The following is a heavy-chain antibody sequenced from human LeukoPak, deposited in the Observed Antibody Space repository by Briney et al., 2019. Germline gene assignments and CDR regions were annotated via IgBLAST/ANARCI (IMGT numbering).Heavy chain of an antibody. J-gene: IGHJ4*02. Sequence: AGGPLRLSCAASGLTVSSNYMSWVRQAPGKGLEWVSYISSSGSHTNYADSVTGRFTISRNNAKKSLHLQMNSLRAEDTAVYYCARHPDGSLSLDYWGQGTLVTASS. D-gene: IGHD1-26*01. V-gene: IGHV3-11*03. CDR3: ARHPDGSLSLDY. CDR2: ISSSGSHT. CDR1: GLTVSSNY.